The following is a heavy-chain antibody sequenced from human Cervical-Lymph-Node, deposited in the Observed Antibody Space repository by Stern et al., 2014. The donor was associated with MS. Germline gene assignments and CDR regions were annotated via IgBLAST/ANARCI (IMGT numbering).Heavy chain of an antibody. CDR2: ISAYNGNT. Sequence: VQLVQSGAEVKKPGASAKVSCKASGYTFTSYGISWVRQAPGQGLEWMGWISAYNGNTNYAQKLQGRVTMTTDTSTSTAYMELRSLRSDDTAVYYCARTRAYCGGDCYSSMGYWGQGTLVTVSS. CDR1: GYTFTSYG. V-gene: IGHV1-18*04. J-gene: IGHJ4*02. D-gene: IGHD2-21*02. CDR3: ARTRAYCGGDCYSSMGY.